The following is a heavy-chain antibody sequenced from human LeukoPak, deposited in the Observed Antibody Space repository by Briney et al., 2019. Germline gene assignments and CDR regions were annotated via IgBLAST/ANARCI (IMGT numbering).Heavy chain of an antibody. J-gene: IGHJ4*02. CDR2: ISYDASNR. CDR3: AREEYGGVYFDY. V-gene: IGHV3-30-3*01. CDR1: GFTFSSYA. D-gene: IGHD4-23*01. Sequence: GGSLRLSCAASGFTFSSYAMHWVRQAPGKGLEWVAVISYDASNRYYTDSVKGRFTISRDNSKNMLYLQMDSLRVEDTAVYHCAREEYGGVYFDYWGQGTLVTVSS.